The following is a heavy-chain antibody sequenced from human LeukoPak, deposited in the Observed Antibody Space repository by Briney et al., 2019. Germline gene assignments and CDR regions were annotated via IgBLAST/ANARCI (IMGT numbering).Heavy chain of an antibody. V-gene: IGHV4-59*01. D-gene: IGHD2-15*01. CDR2: IHYTGST. Sequence: SETLSLTCTVSGASISGYYWSWIRQSPGKGLEWIGYIHYTGSTNYNPSLKSRVTISVDTSKNQFSLKLNSVTAADTAVYYCTRDRYSLSNWSQGTLVTVSS. CDR1: GASISGYY. CDR3: TRDRYSLSN. J-gene: IGHJ4*02.